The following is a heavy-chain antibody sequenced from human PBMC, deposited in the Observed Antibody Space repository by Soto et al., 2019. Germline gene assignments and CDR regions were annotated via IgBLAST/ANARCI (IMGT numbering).Heavy chain of an antibody. J-gene: IGHJ3*02. CDR3: AGDIAGVPADGNHAFDI. CDR2: IYYSGST. V-gene: IGHV4-39*01. CDR1: GGSISSSSYY. D-gene: IGHD2-2*01. Sequence: PSETLSLTCTVSGGSISSSSYYWGWIRQPPGKRLEWIGSIYYSGSTYYNPSLKSRVTISVDTSKNQFSLKLSYVTAADTAVYYCAGDIAGVPADGNHAFDIWAHGKMVNVS.